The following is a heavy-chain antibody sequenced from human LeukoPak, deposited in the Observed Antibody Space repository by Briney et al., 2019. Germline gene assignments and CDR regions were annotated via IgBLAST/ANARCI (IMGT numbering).Heavy chain of an antibody. CDR3: ARDDCSSTSCYTEFDYYYYYMDV. J-gene: IGHJ6*03. CDR2: ISSSSSTI. Sequence: PGGSLRLSCAASGFTFSSYSMSWVRQAPGKGLEWVSYISSSSSTIYYADSVKGRFTISRDNAKNSLYLQMNSLRAEDTAVYYCARDDCSSTSCYTEFDYYYYYMDVWGKGTTVTVSS. CDR1: GFTFSSYS. V-gene: IGHV3-48*01. D-gene: IGHD2-2*02.